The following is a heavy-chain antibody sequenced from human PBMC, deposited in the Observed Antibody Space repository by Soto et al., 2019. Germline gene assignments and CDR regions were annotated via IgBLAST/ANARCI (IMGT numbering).Heavy chain of an antibody. CDR3: ERHSTWLLLSDY. V-gene: IGHV1-3*01. CDR2: INAGNGNR. J-gene: IGHJ4*02. Sequence: GASVKVSCKASGYTFTSYAMHWVRQAPGQRLEWMGWINAGNGNRKYSQKFQGRVTITRDTSASTAYMELSSLRSEDTAVYFCERHSTWLLLSDYWGQGTLVTVSS. CDR1: GYTFTSYA. D-gene: IGHD3-22*01.